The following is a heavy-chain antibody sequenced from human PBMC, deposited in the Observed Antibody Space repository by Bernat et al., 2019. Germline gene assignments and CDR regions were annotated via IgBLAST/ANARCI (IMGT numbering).Heavy chain of an antibody. Sequence: QVQLQQWGAGLLKPSETLSLTCAVYGGSFSGYYWSWIRQPPGKGLEWIGEINHSGSTNYNPSLKSRVTISVDTSKNPFSLKLSSVTAADTAVYYCARGRGNFGYGWGVDYWGQGTLVTVSS. J-gene: IGHJ4*02. CDR3: ARGRGNFGYGWGVDY. D-gene: IGHD5-12*01. CDR1: GGSFSGYY. CDR2: INHSGST. V-gene: IGHV4-34*01.